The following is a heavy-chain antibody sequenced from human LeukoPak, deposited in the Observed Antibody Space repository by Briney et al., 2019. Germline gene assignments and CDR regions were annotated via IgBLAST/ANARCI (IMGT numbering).Heavy chain of an antibody. CDR2: IYYSGST. CDR1: GGSFSGYY. Sequence: SETLSLTCAVYGGSFSGYYWSWIRQPPGKGLEWIGNIYYSGSTNYNPSLKSRVTISVDTSKNQFSLKLSSVTAADTAVYYCTRGSTAYYYMDVWGKGTTVTISS. J-gene: IGHJ6*03. V-gene: IGHV4-59*01. CDR3: TRGSTAYYYMDV. D-gene: IGHD5-18*01.